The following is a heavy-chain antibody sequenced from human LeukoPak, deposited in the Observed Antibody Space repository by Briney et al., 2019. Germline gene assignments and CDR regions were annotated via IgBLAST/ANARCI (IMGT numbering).Heavy chain of an antibody. V-gene: IGHV5-51*01. Sequence: GESLKISCKGSGYIFTSYWIGWVRQIPGKGLEWMGSIYPGDSDIRNSPSFQGQVTFSADKSTSTAYLQWSSLKASDTAMYYCASAGSSSDYYYFSAFDIWGQGTMVTVSS. D-gene: IGHD3-22*01. CDR2: IYPGDSDI. CDR1: GYIFTSYW. CDR3: ASAGSSSDYYYFSAFDI. J-gene: IGHJ3*02.